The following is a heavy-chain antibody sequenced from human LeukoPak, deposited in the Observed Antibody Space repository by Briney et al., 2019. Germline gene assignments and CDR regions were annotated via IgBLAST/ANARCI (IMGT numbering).Heavy chain of an antibody. CDR3: AELGITMIGGV. Sequence: GGSLRLSCAASGFTFSSYEMNWVRQGPGKGLERVSYISSSCSTIYYADSVKGRFTISRDNAKNSLYLQMNSLRAEDTAVYYCAELGITMIGGVWGKGTTVTISS. CDR1: GFTFSSYE. D-gene: IGHD3-10*02. J-gene: IGHJ6*04. V-gene: IGHV3-48*03. CDR2: ISSSCSTI.